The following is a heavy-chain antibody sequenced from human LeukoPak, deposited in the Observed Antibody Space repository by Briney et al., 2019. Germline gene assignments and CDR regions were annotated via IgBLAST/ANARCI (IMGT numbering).Heavy chain of an antibody. Sequence: SETLALTCTVSGGSISSGRYYWSWIRQPAGKGLEWIGRIYTSGSTNYNPSLKSRVTISVDTSKNQFSLKLSAVTAADTAVYYCALSALDSGRYSPVHFDYWGQGTLVTVSS. CDR1: GGSISSGRYY. CDR3: ALSALDSGRYSPVHFDY. CDR2: IYTSGST. D-gene: IGHD1-26*01. V-gene: IGHV4-61*02. J-gene: IGHJ4*02.